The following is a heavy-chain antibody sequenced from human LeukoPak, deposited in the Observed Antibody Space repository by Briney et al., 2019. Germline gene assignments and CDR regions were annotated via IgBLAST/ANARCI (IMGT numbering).Heavy chain of an antibody. CDR1: GFTFSSYE. D-gene: IGHD1-26*01. Sequence: GGSLRLSCAASGFTFSSYEMNWVRQAPGQGLEWLSYIDTSGTTINYADSVKGRFTISRDNAENSLYLQISSLRAEDTAVYYCARDAGGYYFDYWGQGTLVTVSS. J-gene: IGHJ4*02. CDR3: ARDAGGYYFDY. V-gene: IGHV3-48*03. CDR2: IDTSGTTI.